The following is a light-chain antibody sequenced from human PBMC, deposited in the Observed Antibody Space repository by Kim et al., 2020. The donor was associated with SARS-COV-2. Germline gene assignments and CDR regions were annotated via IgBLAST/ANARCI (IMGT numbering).Light chain of an antibody. Sequence: EVVLTQSPDTLSLSPGERATLSCRASQSVSNYLVWYQQRPAQAPRLLIYDVSNRATGIPARFSGRGSGTDFTLTISSLEPEDFGVYYCQQRSRWPLTYGGGTKVDIK. CDR1: QSVSNY. CDR3: QQRSRWPLT. J-gene: IGKJ4*01. CDR2: DVS. V-gene: IGKV3-11*01.